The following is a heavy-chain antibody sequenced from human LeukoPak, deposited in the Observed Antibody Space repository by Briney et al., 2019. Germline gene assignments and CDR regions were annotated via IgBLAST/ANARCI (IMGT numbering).Heavy chain of an antibody. CDR3: ARQTYSYDSSGYFGFDF. D-gene: IGHD3-22*01. CDR1: GYSFTSYW. V-gene: IGHV5-51*01. Sequence: GESLKISCKGSGYSFTSYWIGWVRQMPGKGLEWMGIIYPGDSGTRYSPSFQGQVTISADKPISTAYLQWSSLKASDTAMYYCARQTYSYDSSGYFGFDFWGQGTLVTVSS. CDR2: IYPGDSGT. J-gene: IGHJ4*02.